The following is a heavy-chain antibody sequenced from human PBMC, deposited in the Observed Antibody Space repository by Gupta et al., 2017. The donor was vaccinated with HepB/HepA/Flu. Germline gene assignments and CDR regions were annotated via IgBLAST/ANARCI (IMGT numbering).Heavy chain of an antibody. D-gene: IGHD3-16*01. Sequence: QVQLQESGPGLVKPSETLSLTCTVSGDSVSSYYWSWIRQPPGKGLEWIGYMYHRRSSNYNPSLKSRVTMSVDTSKKQFSLKLKSVTAADTAIYYWAKIKEGGASFDIWGQGTMVSVS. CDR3: AKIKEGGASFDI. J-gene: IGHJ3*02. V-gene: IGHV4-59*02. CDR2: MYHRRSS. CDR1: GDSVSSYY.